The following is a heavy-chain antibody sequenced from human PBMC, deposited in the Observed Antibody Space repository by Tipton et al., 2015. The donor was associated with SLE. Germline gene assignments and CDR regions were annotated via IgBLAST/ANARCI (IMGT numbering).Heavy chain of an antibody. Sequence: TLSLTCTVSGGSISSSSYYWGWIRQPPGKGLEWIGNIYYRGSTYYNPSLKSRVTISVDTSKNQFSLKLSSVTAADTAVYYCARAGDSRDFDGFDIWGQGTMVTVSS. CDR3: ARAGDSRDFDGFDI. V-gene: IGHV4-39*07. D-gene: IGHD6-13*01. CDR2: IYYRGST. CDR1: GGSISSSSYY. J-gene: IGHJ3*02.